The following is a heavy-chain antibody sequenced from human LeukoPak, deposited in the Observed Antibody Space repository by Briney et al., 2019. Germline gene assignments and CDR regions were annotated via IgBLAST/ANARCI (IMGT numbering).Heavy chain of an antibody. CDR2: INTNSGGT. D-gene: IGHD3-10*01. Sequence: GASVKVSCKASGNTFTDYYLHWVRQAPGQGLEWVGWINTNSGGTRYAQKFQGRVTMTRDTSISTAYLELSRLTSDDTAVYYCARGYPNYYGPWGQGTTVTVSS. CDR1: GNTFTDYY. V-gene: IGHV1-2*02. CDR3: ARGYPNYYGP. J-gene: IGHJ3*01.